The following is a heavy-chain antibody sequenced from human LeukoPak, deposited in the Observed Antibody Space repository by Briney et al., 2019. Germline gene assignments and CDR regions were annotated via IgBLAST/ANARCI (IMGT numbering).Heavy chain of an antibody. J-gene: IGHJ4*02. Sequence: SETLSLTCAVYGGSFSGYYWSWIRQPPGKGLEWIGEINHSGSTNYNPSLKSRVTISVDTSKNQFSLRLSSVTAADTAVYYCARGPEPETYYYDCSGYSSFDYWGQGTLVTVSS. V-gene: IGHV4-34*01. D-gene: IGHD3-22*01. CDR2: INHSGST. CDR3: ARGPEPETYYYDCSGYSSFDY. CDR1: GGSFSGYY.